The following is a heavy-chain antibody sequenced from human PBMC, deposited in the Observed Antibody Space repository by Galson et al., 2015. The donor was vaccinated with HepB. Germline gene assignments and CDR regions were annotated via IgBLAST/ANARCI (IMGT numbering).Heavy chain of an antibody. J-gene: IGHJ4*02. CDR2: TYYRSKWFY. CDR3: ARDLARDGYDLVFDC. V-gene: IGHV6-1*01. D-gene: IGHD5-24*01. Sequence: CAISGDSVSSNSAAWSWIRQSPSRGLEWLGKTYYRSKWFYEYAISLKGRLTINPDTSRNQLSLQLNSVTPEDTAVYYCARDLARDGYDLVFDCWGQGTLVTVSS. CDR1: GDSVSSNSAA.